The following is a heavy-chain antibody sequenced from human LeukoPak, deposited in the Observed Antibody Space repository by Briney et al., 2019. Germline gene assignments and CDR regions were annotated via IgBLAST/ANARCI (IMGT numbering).Heavy chain of an antibody. CDR1: GFTFSNYG. CDR2: IQYDGSNK. J-gene: IGHJ4*02. V-gene: IGHV3-30*02. Sequence: GGSLRLSCAAFGFTFSNYGMHWVRQAPGKGLEWVAFIQYDGSNKYYADSVKGRFTISRDNSKNTLYLQMNSLRAEDTAVYYCAKEGSYDRRGFENDWGQGTLVTVSS. CDR3: AKEGSYDRRGFEND. D-gene: IGHD3-22*01.